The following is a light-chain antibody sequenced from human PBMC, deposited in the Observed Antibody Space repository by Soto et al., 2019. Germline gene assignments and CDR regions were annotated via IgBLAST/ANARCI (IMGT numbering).Light chain of an antibody. CDR2: EAT. J-gene: IGLJ3*02. V-gene: IGLV2-23*01. Sequence: QSALTQPASVSGSPGQSIIISCAGSGRDVGDFSLVSWYQQYPGKAPQLIIYEATKRPAGTSTRFSGSKSGNTASLTISGLQAEDEADYYCCSYAGTWVFGGGTKVTVL. CDR1: GRDVGDFSL. CDR3: CSYAGTWV.